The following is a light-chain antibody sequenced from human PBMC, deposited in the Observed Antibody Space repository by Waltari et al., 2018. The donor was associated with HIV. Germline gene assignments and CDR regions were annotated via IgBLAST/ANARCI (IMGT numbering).Light chain of an antibody. CDR1: QTITSN. CDR2: GAS. CDR3: QQYNSRPPLT. V-gene: IGKV3-15*01. J-gene: IGKJ5*01. Sequence: EIVLTQSPGTLSLSPGERATLFCRASQTITSNSLAWYQQKSGQAPRLLIFGASARASGVPARFSASGSGTEFTLTISSLQPEDSAVYYCQQYNSRPPLTFGQGTRVEIK.